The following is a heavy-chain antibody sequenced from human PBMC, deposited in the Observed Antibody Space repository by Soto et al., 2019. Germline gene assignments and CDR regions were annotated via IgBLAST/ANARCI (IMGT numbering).Heavy chain of an antibody. D-gene: IGHD6-13*01. Sequence: QVQLQESGPGLVKPSQTLSLTCTVSGGSISSGDYYWSWIRQPPGKGLEWIGYIYYSGSTYYNPSLKSRVTISVDTSKNQFSPKLSSVTAADTAVYSCARGRRYSSSWYYFDYWGQGTLVTVSS. CDR3: ARGRRYSSSWYYFDY. CDR1: GGSISSGDYY. CDR2: IYYSGST. J-gene: IGHJ4*02. V-gene: IGHV4-30-4*01.